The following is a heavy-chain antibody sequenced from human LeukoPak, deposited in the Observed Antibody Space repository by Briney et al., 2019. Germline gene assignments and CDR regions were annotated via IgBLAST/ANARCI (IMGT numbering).Heavy chain of an antibody. J-gene: IGHJ4*02. CDR3: AKSALRFLEWLDTYYFDY. Sequence: PGGSLRHSCAASGFTFSSYAMSWVRQAPGKGLEWVSAISGSGGSTYYADSVKGRFTISRDNSKNTLYLQMNSLRAEDTAVYYCAKSALRFLEWLDTYYFDYWGQGTLVTVSS. D-gene: IGHD3-3*01. CDR2: ISGSGGST. V-gene: IGHV3-23*01. CDR1: GFTFSSYA.